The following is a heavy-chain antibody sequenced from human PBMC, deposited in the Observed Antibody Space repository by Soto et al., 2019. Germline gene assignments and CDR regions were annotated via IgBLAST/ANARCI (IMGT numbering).Heavy chain of an antibody. D-gene: IGHD6-19*01. V-gene: IGHV3-74*01. J-gene: IGHJ4*02. CDR3: ARGRGDSSGWRFDY. CDR1: GFTFSSYW. Sequence: GGSLRLSCAASGFTFSSYWMHWVRQAPGKGLVWVSRINSDGSSTSYADSVKGRFTISRDNAKNTLYLQMNSLRAEDTAVYYCARGRGDSSGWRFDYWGQGTLVTVSS. CDR2: INSDGSST.